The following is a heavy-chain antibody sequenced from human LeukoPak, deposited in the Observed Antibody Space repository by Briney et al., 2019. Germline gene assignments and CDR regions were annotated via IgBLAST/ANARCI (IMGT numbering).Heavy chain of an antibody. CDR1: GFTFSSYS. D-gene: IGHD1-26*01. Sequence: GGSLRLSCAASGFTFSSYSMNWVRQAPGKGLEWVSSISSSSSYIYYADSVKGRFTISRDNAKNSLYLQMNSLRAEDTAVYYCAKSRGESRGASNYWGQGTLVTVSS. J-gene: IGHJ4*02. CDR2: ISSSSSYI. V-gene: IGHV3-21*04. CDR3: AKSRGESRGASNY.